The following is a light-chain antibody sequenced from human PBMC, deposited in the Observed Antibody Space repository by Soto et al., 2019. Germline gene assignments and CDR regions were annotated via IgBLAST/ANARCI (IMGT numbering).Light chain of an antibody. J-gene: IGKJ1*01. Sequence: QMTQSPSPLSASVGGRVTLPCRASQSIINWLAWYQQKPGKAPKLLIYGASSLESGVPSRFSGSGSGTEFTLTITNLQPDDFATYYCQQYDSFSGTFGQGTKVDI. V-gene: IGKV1-5*01. CDR1: QSIINW. CDR3: QQYDSFSGT. CDR2: GAS.